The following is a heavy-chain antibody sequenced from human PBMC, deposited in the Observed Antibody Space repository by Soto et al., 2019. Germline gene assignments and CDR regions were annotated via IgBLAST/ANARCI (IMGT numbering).Heavy chain of an antibody. CDR3: AKDGGSRFGELFDYYYYYGMDV. V-gene: IGHV3-23*01. CDR1: GFTFSSYA. Sequence: GGSLRLSCAASGFTFSSYAMSWVRQAPGKGLEWVSAISGSGGSTYYADSVKGRFTISRDNSKNTLYLQMNSLRAEDTAVYYCAKDGGSRFGELFDYYYYYGMDVWGQGTTVTVSS. J-gene: IGHJ6*02. D-gene: IGHD3-10*01. CDR2: ISGSGGST.